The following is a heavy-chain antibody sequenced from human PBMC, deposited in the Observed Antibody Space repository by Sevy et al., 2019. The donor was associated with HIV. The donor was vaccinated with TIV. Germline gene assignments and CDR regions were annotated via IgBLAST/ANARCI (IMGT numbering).Heavy chain of an antibody. V-gene: IGHV3-43*01. J-gene: IGHJ3*02. CDR1: GFTFDDYT. CDR3: AKGESAFDI. CDR2: ISWDGGST. Sequence: GGSLRLSCAASGFTFDDYTMHWVRQAPGKGLEWVSLISWDGGSTYYADSVKGRLTISRDNRKNSLYLQMNSLRTEDTGLYYCAKGESAFDIWGQGTMVTVSS.